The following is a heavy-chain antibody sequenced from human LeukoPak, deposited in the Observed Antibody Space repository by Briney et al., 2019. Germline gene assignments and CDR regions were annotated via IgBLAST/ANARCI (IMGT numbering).Heavy chain of an antibody. D-gene: IGHD3-3*01. CDR1: GFTFSSYG. Sequence: GGSLRLSCAASGFTFSSYGMHWVRQAPGKGLEWVSYISSSGSTIYYADSVKGRFTISRDNAKNSLYLQMNSLRAEDTAVYYCARDYDFLDYWGQGTLVTVSS. V-gene: IGHV3-48*04. CDR3: ARDYDFLDY. CDR2: ISSSGSTI. J-gene: IGHJ4*02.